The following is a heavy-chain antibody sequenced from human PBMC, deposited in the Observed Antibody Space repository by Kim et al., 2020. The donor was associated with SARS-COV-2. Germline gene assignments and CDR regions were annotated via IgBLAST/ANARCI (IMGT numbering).Heavy chain of an antibody. CDR3: ARDPSGYLFDY. Sequence: SHAQKVQGSVTMTSDTYTSTVYMELSSRRSEDTAVYYCARDPSGYLFDYWGQGTLVTVSS. J-gene: IGHJ4*02. V-gene: IGHV1-46*01. D-gene: IGHD3-22*01.